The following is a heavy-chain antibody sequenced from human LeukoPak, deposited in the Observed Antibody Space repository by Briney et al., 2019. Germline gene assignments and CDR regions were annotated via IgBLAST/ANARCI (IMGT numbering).Heavy chain of an antibody. J-gene: IGHJ4*02. D-gene: IGHD5-18*01. CDR1: GGTFSSYT. V-gene: IGHV1-69*02. Sequence: SVKVSCKASGGTFSSYTISWERQAPGQGLEWMGRIIPILGIANYAQKFQGRVTITADKSTSTAYMELSSLRSEDTAVYYCARAGYNHYFDYWGQGTLVTVSS. CDR3: ARAGYNHYFDY. CDR2: IIPILGIA.